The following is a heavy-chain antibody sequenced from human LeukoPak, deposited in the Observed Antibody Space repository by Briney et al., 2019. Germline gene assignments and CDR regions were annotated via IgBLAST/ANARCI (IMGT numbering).Heavy chain of an antibody. CDR1: GFTFDDYA. D-gene: IGHD2-2*01. V-gene: IGHV3-9*01. J-gene: IGHJ4*02. CDR3: AKAPCSSSCSTFGC. Sequence: GRSLRLSCAASGFTFDDYAMNWVRQAPGKGLEWVSRMSWNSGGIAYADSVKGRFTISRDNAKNSLYLQMNSLRPEDTAFYDCAKAPCSSSCSTFGCRGQGTLVTVSS. CDR2: MSWNSGGI.